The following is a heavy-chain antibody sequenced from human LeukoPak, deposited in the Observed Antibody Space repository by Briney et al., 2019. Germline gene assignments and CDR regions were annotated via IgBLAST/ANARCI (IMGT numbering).Heavy chain of an antibody. CDR1: GGSINSYY. CDR2: IYYSGST. CDR3: ARGAFDL. Sequence: SETLSLTCTVSGGSINSYYWSWIRQPPGKGLEWIGYIYYSGSTNYNPSLKSRVTISMDTSKNQFSLNLTSVTAADTAVYYCARGAFDLWGRGTLVTVSS. J-gene: IGHJ2*01. V-gene: IGHV4-59*12.